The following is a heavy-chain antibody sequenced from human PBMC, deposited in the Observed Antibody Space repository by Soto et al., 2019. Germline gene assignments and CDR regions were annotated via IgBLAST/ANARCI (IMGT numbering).Heavy chain of an antibody. Sequence: SETLSLTCAVSGGPITSGGYSWSWIRQPPGKGLEWIGYIYHSGGTYYNPSLKSRVTLSIDRTKKQFSLKLKSVTAADTAVYFCARTMTTSGWFDPWGQGTLVTVSS. CDR1: GGPITSGGYS. CDR3: ARTMTTSGWFDP. V-gene: IGHV4-30-2*01. CDR2: IYHSGGT. D-gene: IGHD4-17*01. J-gene: IGHJ5*02.